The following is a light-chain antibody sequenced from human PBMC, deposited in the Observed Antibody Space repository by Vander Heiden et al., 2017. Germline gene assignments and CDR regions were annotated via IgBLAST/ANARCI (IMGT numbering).Light chain of an antibody. J-gene: IGLJ2*01. CDR1: SSNIGSNT. V-gene: IGLV1-44*01. Sequence: QSVLTQPPSASGTPGQRVTISCSGSSSNIGSNTVNWYQHLPGTAPKLLIFTNPQRPSGVPDRFSASKSGPSASLAISGLQSEDEGDYFCAAWDDGLNGVIFGGGTKLTVL. CDR2: TNP. CDR3: AAWDDGLNGVI.